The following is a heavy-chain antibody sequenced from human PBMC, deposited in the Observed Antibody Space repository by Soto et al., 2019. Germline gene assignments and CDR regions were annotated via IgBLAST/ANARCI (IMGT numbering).Heavy chain of an antibody. D-gene: IGHD2-2*01. CDR1: GFTFSSYA. CDR3: AKDGSTKPFDI. Sequence: QVQLVESGGGVVQPGRSLRLSCAASGFTFSSYAMHWVRQAPGKGLEWVAVISYDGSNKYYADSVKGRFTISRDNSKNTLYLQMNSLRAEDTAVYYCAKDGSTKPFDIWGQGTMVTVSS. V-gene: IGHV3-30*04. CDR2: ISYDGSNK. J-gene: IGHJ3*02.